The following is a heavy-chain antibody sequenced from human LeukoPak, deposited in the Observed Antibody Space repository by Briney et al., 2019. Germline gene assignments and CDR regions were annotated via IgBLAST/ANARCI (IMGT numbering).Heavy chain of an antibody. J-gene: IGHJ3*01. D-gene: IGHD1-26*01. Sequence: GGSLRLSCAASGFTFRSYWMMWVRQAPGQGLEWVANINPDGSTKYYVDSVKHRLTISRDNSKNSLFLQMSSLRAEDTAVYYCARDDAPGSGTSFYDALAVWGQGTMVTVSS. CDR3: ARDDAPGSGTSFYDALAV. CDR1: GFTFRSYW. CDR2: INPDGSTK. V-gene: IGHV3-7*01.